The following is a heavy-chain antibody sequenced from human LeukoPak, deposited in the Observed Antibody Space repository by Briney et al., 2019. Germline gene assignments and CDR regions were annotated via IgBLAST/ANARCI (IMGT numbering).Heavy chain of an antibody. CDR1: GFTFSSYS. CDR3: ARDSENCSGGSCYLDY. D-gene: IGHD2-15*01. Sequence: PGGSLRLSCAASGFTFSSYSMIWVRQAPGKGLEWVSSISTGSSYIYYADSVKGRFTISRDNAKNSLFLQMNSLRAEDTAVYYCARDSENCSGGSCYLDYWGQGTLATVSS. V-gene: IGHV3-21*01. J-gene: IGHJ4*03. CDR2: ISTGSSYI.